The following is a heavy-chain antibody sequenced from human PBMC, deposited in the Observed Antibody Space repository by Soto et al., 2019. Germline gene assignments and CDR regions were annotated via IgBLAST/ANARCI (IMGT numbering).Heavy chain of an antibody. J-gene: IGHJ6*02. CDR3: ARAERPYGDYDNYYYAMDV. CDR1: GGTFGDSV. V-gene: IGHV1-69*13. CDR2: FIPIYGTR. D-gene: IGHD4-17*01. Sequence: SVEVSSKASGGTFGDSVTIWVRQAPGQGLEWIGGFIPIYGTRNYAQKFQGRVTITADESTSTAYMELSSLRSEDTAVYYCARAERPYGDYDNYYYAMDVWDQGTSVTGSS.